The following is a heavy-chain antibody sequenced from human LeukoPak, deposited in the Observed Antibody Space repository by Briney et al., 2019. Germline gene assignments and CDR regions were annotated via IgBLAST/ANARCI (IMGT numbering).Heavy chain of an antibody. CDR2: IKQDGSEK. CDR1: GFTLSTYW. Sequence: GGSLRLSCAASGFTLSTYWMTWVRQAPGKGLEWVANIKQDGSEKYYVDSVKGRFTISRVNAKKLLYLQMNSLRVEDTAVYYCARDRGSSGRLGRFDNWGQGTLVTVSP. V-gene: IGHV3-7*01. J-gene: IGHJ4*02. CDR3: ARDRGSSGRLGRFDN. D-gene: IGHD6-19*01.